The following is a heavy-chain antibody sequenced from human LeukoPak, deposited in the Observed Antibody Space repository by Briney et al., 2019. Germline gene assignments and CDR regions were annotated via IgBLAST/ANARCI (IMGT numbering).Heavy chain of an antibody. CDR3: ARTNCDGDCYSSRGWFDP. CDR2: ISAYNGNT. V-gene: IGHV1-18*01. Sequence: ASVKVSCKASGYTFTSYGISWVRQAPGQGLEWMGWISAYNGNTNYAQKLQGRVTMTTDTSTSTAYMELGSLRSDDTAVYYRARTNCDGDCYSSRGWFDPWGQGTLVTVSS. J-gene: IGHJ5*02. D-gene: IGHD2-21*02. CDR1: GYTFTSYG.